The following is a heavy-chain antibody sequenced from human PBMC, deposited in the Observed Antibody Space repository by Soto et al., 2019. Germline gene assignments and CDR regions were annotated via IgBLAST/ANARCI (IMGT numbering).Heavy chain of an antibody. V-gene: IGHV3-15*01. CDR2: FKSVTDGGTI. Sequence: EVQLVASGGGLVKPGGSRRLSCVVSGFTVSDAWMSWVRQAPGKGLEWVGRFKSVTDGGTIDYAAPVKGRATIARYESKNKLYLQRYSLKTEDAAVYYCTPDPGVGVTPRDPGNYWVQGTLVPVSS. J-gene: IGHJ4*02. D-gene: IGHD2-8*01. CDR3: TPDPGVGVTPRDPGNY. CDR1: GFTVSDAW.